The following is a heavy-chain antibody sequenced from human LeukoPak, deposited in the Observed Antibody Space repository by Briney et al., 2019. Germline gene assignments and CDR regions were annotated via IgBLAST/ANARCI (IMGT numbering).Heavy chain of an antibody. D-gene: IGHD4-23*01. J-gene: IGHJ4*02. Sequence: SVTVSCKASGGTFSSYAISWVRQAPGQGLEWMGGIIPIFGTANYAQKFQGRVTITADESTSTAYMELSSLRSEDTAVYYCASRTPDYGGNSSVDYWGQGTLVTVSS. CDR1: GGTFSSYA. V-gene: IGHV1-69*13. CDR2: IIPIFGTA. CDR3: ASRTPDYGGNSSVDY.